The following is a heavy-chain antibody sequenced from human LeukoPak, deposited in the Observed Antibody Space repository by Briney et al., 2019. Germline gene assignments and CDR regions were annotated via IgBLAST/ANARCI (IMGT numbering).Heavy chain of an antibody. Sequence: SVKVSCKASGGTFSSYAISWVRQAPGQGLEWMGGIIPIFGTANYAQKFQGRVTITADESTSTAYMELSSLRSEDTAVYYCARGGTLGYCSGGSCYNNWFDPWGQGTLVTVSS. J-gene: IGHJ5*02. CDR2: IIPIFGTA. CDR1: GGTFSSYA. V-gene: IGHV1-69*13. D-gene: IGHD2-15*01. CDR3: ARGGTLGYCSGGSCYNNWFDP.